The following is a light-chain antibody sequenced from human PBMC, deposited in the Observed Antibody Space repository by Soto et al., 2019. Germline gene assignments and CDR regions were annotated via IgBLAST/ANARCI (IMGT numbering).Light chain of an antibody. CDR2: AAS. Sequence: DIQMTQSPSSLSASVGDRVTITCRASQSISSFLNWYQQKPGKAPKLLIYAASSLPSGVPSRFSGGGSGTDFSLTISSLQPEDFTTYYCQQSDSTPYTFGQGTKLEIK. V-gene: IGKV1-39*01. CDR1: QSISSF. CDR3: QQSDSTPYT. J-gene: IGKJ2*01.